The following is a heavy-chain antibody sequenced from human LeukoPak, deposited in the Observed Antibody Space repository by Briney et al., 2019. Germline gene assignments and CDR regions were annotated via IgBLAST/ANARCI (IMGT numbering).Heavy chain of an antibody. Sequence: PSETLSLTCAVYGGSFSGYYWSWIRQPPGKGLEWIGEINHSGSTNYNPSLKSRVTISVDTSKNQFSLKLSSVTAADTAVYYCARHYGPWGLGTLVTVSS. CDR3: ARHYGP. D-gene: IGHD3-16*01. CDR2: INHSGST. V-gene: IGHV4-34*01. J-gene: IGHJ5*02. CDR1: GGSFSGYY.